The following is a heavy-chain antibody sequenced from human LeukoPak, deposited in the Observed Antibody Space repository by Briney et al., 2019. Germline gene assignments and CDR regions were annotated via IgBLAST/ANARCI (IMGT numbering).Heavy chain of an antibody. CDR1: GYTFTSYY. CDR3: SKVRAQHSDPGNWIFDS. Sequence: EASVKVSCKASGYTFTSYYMHWVRQAPGQGLEWMGIINPSGGSTSYAQKFQGRVTMTRDTSTSTVYVELSSLRSEDTAVYYCSKVRAQHSDPGNWIFDSWGQGTLVTVSS. CDR2: INPSGGST. V-gene: IGHV1-46*01. J-gene: IGHJ4*02. D-gene: IGHD2-2*03.